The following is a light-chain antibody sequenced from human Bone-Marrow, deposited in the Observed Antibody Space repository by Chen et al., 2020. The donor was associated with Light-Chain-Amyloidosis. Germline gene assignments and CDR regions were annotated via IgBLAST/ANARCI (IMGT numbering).Light chain of an antibody. V-gene: IGKV2-28*01. CDR1: QNLLHNNGYMF. CDR3: MQALQPPRT. J-gene: IGKJ2*01. CDR2: FGS. Sequence: EIVMTQSPLSLPVTPGEPASMSCKSSQNLLHNNGYMFLDWYLQKPGQPPQLLIYFGSKRDAGVPERFSGSFSGTDFILKISRVEAGDVGVYYCMQALQPPRTFGQGTKLEI.